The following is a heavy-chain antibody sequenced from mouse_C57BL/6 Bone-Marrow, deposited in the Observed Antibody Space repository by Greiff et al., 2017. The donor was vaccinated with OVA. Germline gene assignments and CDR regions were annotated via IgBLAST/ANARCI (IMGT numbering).Heavy chain of an antibody. CDR1: GYTFTDYY. CDR3: ARDCFDY. J-gene: IGHJ2*01. CDR2: IYPGSGNT. Sequence: VKLQQSGAELVRPGASVKLSCKASGYTFTDYYINWVKQRPGQGLEWIARIYPGSGNTYYNEKFKGKATLTAEKSSSTAYMQLSSLTSEDSAVYFCARDCFDYWGQGTTLTVSS. V-gene: IGHV1-76*01.